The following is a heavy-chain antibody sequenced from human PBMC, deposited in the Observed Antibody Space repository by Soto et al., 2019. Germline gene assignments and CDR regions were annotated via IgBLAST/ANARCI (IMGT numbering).Heavy chain of an antibody. CDR1: GGSISSGDYH. V-gene: IGHV4-30-4*01. D-gene: IGHD4-17*01. Sequence: QVQLQESGPGLVKPSQTLSLTCAVSGGSISSGDYHWSWIRQPPGKGLEWIGYIYYSGSTYYNPSLKSRVTISVDTSKNQFSLKLSSVTAADTAVYYCARERGDYGVNSGNSWGQGTLVTVSS. CDR2: IYYSGST. J-gene: IGHJ4*02. CDR3: ARERGDYGVNSGNS.